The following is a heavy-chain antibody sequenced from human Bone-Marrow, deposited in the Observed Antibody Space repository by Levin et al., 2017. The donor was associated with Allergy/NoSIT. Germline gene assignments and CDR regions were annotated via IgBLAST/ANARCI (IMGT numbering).Heavy chain of an antibody. D-gene: IGHD3-3*01. CDR2: MYYSGST. J-gene: IGHJ6*03. V-gene: IGHV4-31*03. CDR3: GRSYYDFWSGYPPPLDYMDV. CDR1: GASISSGGYY. Sequence: SDTLSLTCTVSGASISSGGYYWIWLRQRPGMGLEWIVYMYYSGSTYYTPSLKSRVTMSVDTSNNQFPLKLSSVTAADTAVYYCGRSYYDFWSGYPPPLDYMDVWGKGTTVTVSS.